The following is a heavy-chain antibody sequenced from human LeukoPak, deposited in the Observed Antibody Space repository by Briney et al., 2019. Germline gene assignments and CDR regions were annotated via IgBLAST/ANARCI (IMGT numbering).Heavy chain of an antibody. CDR2: FSVTSIST. CDR3: ARDGVEYSSSWYGYFDY. V-gene: IGHV3-48*04. J-gene: IGHJ4*02. Sequence: GGSLRLSCVASGFTFRSYSMNWVRQAPGKGLEWISYFSVTSISTYYADSVKGRFTISRDNAKNSLYLQMNSLRAEDTAVYYCARDGVEYSSSWYGYFDYWGQGSLVTVSS. CDR1: GFTFRSYS. D-gene: IGHD6-13*01.